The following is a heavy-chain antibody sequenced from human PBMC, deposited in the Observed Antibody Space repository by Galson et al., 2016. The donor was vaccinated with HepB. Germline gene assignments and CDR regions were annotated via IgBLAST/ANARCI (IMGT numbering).Heavy chain of an antibody. CDR2: IRGDGIVS. CDR1: GLTFSNAGFTFSNAR. Sequence: SLRLSCAASGLTFSNAGFTFSNARMTWVRQAPGKGLEWVANIRGDGIVSYYAESVRGRFTISRDNAKNSLYLQMNGLRVDETAVHYCSRETTGSYFDWGQGTLVTVSS. CDR3: SRETTGSYFD. V-gene: IGHV3-7*01. J-gene: IGHJ4*02. D-gene: IGHD3-10*01.